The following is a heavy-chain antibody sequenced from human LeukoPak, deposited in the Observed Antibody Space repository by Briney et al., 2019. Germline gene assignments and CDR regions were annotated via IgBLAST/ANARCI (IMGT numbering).Heavy chain of an antibody. CDR3: ARDSITMVRGVIQDYYYYGMDV. CDR2: IIPIFGTA. J-gene: IGHJ6*02. V-gene: IGHV1-69*13. Sequence: SVKVSCKASGGTFSSYATSWVRQAPGQGLEWMGGIIPIFGTANYAQKFQGRVTITADESTSTAYMELSSLRSEDTAVYYCARDSITMVRGVIQDYYYYGMDVWGQGTTVTVSS. CDR1: GGTFSSYA. D-gene: IGHD3-10*01.